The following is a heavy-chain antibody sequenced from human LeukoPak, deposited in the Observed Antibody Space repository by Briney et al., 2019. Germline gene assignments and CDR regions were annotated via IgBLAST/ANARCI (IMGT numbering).Heavy chain of an antibody. J-gene: IGHJ4*02. V-gene: IGHV3-33*08. CDR3: ARDRWGYSYGGD. Sequence: GGSLRLSCAASGFTFSSYGMSWVRQAPGKGLEWVTFIWDDGNDKHYADSVKGRFTVSRDNAKNSLYLQMNSLRAADTAVYYCARDRWGYSYGGDWGQGTLVTVSS. D-gene: IGHD5-18*01. CDR2: IWDDGNDK. CDR1: GFTFSSYG.